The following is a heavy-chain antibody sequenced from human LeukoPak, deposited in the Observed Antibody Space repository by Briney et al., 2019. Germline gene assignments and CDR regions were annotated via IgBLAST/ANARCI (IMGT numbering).Heavy chain of an antibody. D-gene: IGHD6-13*01. J-gene: IGHJ4*02. Sequence: ASVKVSCEASGYTFDVYYIHWVRQAPGQGLEWMGCINSNSGDTNHAQKFLGRVTMTRDTSITTAYMELSSLRFDDTAVYYCARDRTSTWYGGIDYWGQGTLVTVSS. CDR2: INSNSGDT. CDR1: GYTFDVYY. V-gene: IGHV1-2*02. CDR3: ARDRTSTWYGGIDY.